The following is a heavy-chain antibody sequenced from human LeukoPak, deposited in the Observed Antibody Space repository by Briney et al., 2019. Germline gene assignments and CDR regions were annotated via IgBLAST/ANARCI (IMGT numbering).Heavy chain of an antibody. Sequence: GGSLRLSCAASGFTFSSYAMHWVRQAPGKGLEWVAVIWCDGSNKYYADSVKGRFTISRDNSKNTLYLQMNSLRAEDTAVYYCAREARYDILTGPTRGVDYWGQGTLVTVSS. D-gene: IGHD3-9*01. CDR1: GFTFSSYA. CDR2: IWCDGSNK. J-gene: IGHJ4*02. V-gene: IGHV3-33*08. CDR3: AREARYDILTGPTRGVDY.